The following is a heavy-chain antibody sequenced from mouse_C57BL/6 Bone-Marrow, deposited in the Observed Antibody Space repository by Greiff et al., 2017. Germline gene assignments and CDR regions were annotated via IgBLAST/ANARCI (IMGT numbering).Heavy chain of an antibody. CDR3: VLIYYDYDAVGDY. CDR1: GFNIKDYY. Sequence: EVQRVESGAELVKPGASVKLSCTASGFNIKDYYMHWVKQRTEQGLEWIGRIDPEDGETKYAPKFQGKATITADTSSNTAYLPLSSQTSEDTAVYYFVLIYYDYDAVGDYWGQGTTLSDSS. CDR2: IDPEDGET. D-gene: IGHD2-4*01. V-gene: IGHV14-2*01. J-gene: IGHJ2*01.